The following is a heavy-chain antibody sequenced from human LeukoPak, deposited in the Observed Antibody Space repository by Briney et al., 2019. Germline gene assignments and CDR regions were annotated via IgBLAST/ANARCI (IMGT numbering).Heavy chain of an antibody. V-gene: IGHV4-61*02. CDR1: GGSISSGSYY. D-gene: IGHD2-2*02. J-gene: IGHJ5*02. Sequence: SETLSLTCTVSGGSISSGSYYWSWIRQPAGKGLEWIGRIYTSGGTNYNPSLKSRVTISVDTSKNQFSLKLSSVTAADTAVYYCARDWSGGCSSTSCYITHNWFDPWGQGTLVTVSS. CDR2: IYTSGGT. CDR3: ARDWSGGCSSTSCYITHNWFDP.